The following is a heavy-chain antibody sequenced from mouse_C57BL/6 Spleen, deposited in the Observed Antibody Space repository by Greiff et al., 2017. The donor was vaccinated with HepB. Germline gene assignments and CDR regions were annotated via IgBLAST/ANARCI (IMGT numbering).Heavy chain of an antibody. J-gene: IGHJ3*01. CDR1: GYTFTSYW. D-gene: IGHD2-4*01. V-gene: IGHV1-61*01. Sequence: QVQLKQPGAELVRPGSSVKLSCKASGYTFTSYWMDWVKQRPGQGLEWIGNIYPSDSETHYNQKFKDKATLTVDKSSSTAYMQLSSLTSEDSAVYYCARSGDYDWFAYWGQGTLVTVSA. CDR3: ARSGDYDWFAY. CDR2: IYPSDSET.